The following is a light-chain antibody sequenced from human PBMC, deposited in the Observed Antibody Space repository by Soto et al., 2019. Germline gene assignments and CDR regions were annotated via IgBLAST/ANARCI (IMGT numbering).Light chain of an antibody. V-gene: IGLV3-21*02. CDR3: QVWDTSSDHVV. CDR2: DDS. J-gene: IGLJ2*01. Sequence: SYELTQPPSVSVAPGQTARITCGGNNIGSKGVQWYQQKPGQAPVLVVYDDSDRPSGIPERFSGSNSGNTATLTISRVEAGDEADYYCQVWDTSSDHVVFGGGTKLTVL. CDR1: NIGSKG.